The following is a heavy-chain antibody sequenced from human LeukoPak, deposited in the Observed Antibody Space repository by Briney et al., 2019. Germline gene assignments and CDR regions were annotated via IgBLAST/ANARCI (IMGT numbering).Heavy chain of an antibody. CDR1: GFTVSSNY. Sequence: PGGSLRLSCAASGFTVSSNYMSWVRQAPGKGLEWVAVIWYDGSNKYYADSVKGRFTISRDNSKNTLSLQMISLRAEDTAVYYCARFYGGNSDGAFDIWGQGTMVTVSS. D-gene: IGHD4-23*01. CDR2: IWYDGSNK. J-gene: IGHJ3*02. V-gene: IGHV3-33*08. CDR3: ARFYGGNSDGAFDI.